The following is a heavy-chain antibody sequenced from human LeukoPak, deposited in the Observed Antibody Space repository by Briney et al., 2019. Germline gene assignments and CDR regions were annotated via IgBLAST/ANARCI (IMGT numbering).Heavy chain of an antibody. CDR3: ARDGSGSYYNDYLFDY. J-gene: IGHJ4*02. CDR2: INPNSGGT. V-gene: IGHV1-2*02. D-gene: IGHD3-10*01. CDR1: GYTFTGYY. Sequence: ASVKVSCKASGYTFTGYYMHWVRHAPGQGLELMGWINPNSGGTNYAQKFQGRVTMTRDTSISTAYMELSRLRSDDTAVYYCARDGSGSYYNDYLFDYWGQGTLVTVSS.